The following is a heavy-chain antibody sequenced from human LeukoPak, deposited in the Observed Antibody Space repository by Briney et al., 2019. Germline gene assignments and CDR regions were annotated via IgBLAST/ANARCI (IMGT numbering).Heavy chain of an antibody. V-gene: IGHV1-69*13. D-gene: IGHD2-2*01. CDR2: IIPILGTA. CDR3: ARTVDIVVVPAAGDNWFDP. CDR1: GGTFSSYA. J-gene: IGHJ5*02. Sequence: SVKVSCKASGGTFSSYAISWVRQAPGQGLEWMGGIIPILGTANYAQKFQGRVTITADESTSTAYMELSSLRSEDTAVYYCARTVDIVVVPAAGDNWFDPWGQGTLVTVSS.